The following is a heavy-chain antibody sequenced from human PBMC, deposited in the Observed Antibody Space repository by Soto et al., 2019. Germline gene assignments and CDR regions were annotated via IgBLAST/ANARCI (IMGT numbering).Heavy chain of an antibody. Sequence: GASLKISCKGSGYSFTSYWIGWVRQMPGKGLEWMGIIYPGDSDTRYSPSFQGQVTISADKSISTAYLQWSSLKASDTAMYYCARRAIAAAGIYYFDYWGQGTLVTVSS. V-gene: IGHV5-51*01. J-gene: IGHJ4*02. D-gene: IGHD6-13*01. CDR3: ARRAIAAAGIYYFDY. CDR2: IYPGDSDT. CDR1: GYSFTSYW.